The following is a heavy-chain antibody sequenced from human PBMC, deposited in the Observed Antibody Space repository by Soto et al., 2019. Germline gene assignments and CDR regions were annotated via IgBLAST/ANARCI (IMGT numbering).Heavy chain of an antibody. D-gene: IGHD1-1*01. V-gene: IGHV3-23*01. Sequence: GGSLRLSCAASGFTFSSYAMSWVRQAPGKGLEWVSAISGSGGSTYYADSVKGRFTISRDNSKNTLYLQMNSLRAEDTAVYYCASGKTGTMGYYYGMDVWGQGTTVTV. CDR2: ISGSGGST. J-gene: IGHJ6*02. CDR1: GFTFSSYA. CDR3: ASGKTGTMGYYYGMDV.